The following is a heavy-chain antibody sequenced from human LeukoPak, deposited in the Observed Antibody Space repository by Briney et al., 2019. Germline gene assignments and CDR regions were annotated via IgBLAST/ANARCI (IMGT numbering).Heavy chain of an antibody. V-gene: IGHV1-2*02. CDR3: ARLPRVPAAKRDY. CDR1: GGTFSSYA. D-gene: IGHD2-2*01. J-gene: IGHJ4*02. CDR2: INPNSGGT. Sequence: ASVKVSCKASGGTFSSYAISWVRQAPGQGLEWMGWINPNSGGTNYAQKFQGRVTMTRDTSISTAYMELSRLRSDDTAVYYCARLPRVPAAKRDYWGQGTLVTVSS.